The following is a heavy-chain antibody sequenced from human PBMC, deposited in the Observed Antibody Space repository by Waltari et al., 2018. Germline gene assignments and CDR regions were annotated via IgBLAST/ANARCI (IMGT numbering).Heavy chain of an antibody. CDR2: INHSGST. CDR1: GGSFSNYY. V-gene: IGHV4-34*01. J-gene: IGHJ6*03. CDR3: VGLRFNYYYYYHMDV. D-gene: IGHD3-10*01. Sequence: QVQLQQGGAGLLKPSETLSLTCAVSGGSFSNYYWSWIRQSPGKGLEWIGEINHSGSTNVNPSLKSRVTILLDTSRNQFSLKVRSVTAADAAVYYCVGLRFNYYYYYHMDVWGNGTTVTVSS.